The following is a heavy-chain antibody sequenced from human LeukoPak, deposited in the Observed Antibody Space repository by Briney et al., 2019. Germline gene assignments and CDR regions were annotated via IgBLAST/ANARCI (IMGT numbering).Heavy chain of an antibody. CDR1: GFTFSSYW. CDR2: IDRDGSRI. V-gene: IGHV3-74*01. J-gene: IGHJ4*02. D-gene: IGHD4-23*01. Sequence: GGSLRLSCAVSGFTFSSYWMHWVRQAPGKGLVWVSRIDRDGSRINYADSVKGRFTISRDNGKNTLFLQMNSLRAEDAAVYYCVRGDDYGGPHYWGQGTLVTVSS. CDR3: VRGDDYGGPHY.